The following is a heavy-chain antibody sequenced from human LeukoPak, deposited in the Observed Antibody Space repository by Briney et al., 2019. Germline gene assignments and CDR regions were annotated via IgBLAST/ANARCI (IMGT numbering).Heavy chain of an antibody. CDR1: GFTFNSHW. D-gene: IGHD3-16*01. Sequence: GGSLRLSCAAAGFTFNSHWMHWVRQAPGKGLVWVSHINSDGSSTGFADSVKGRFTISRDNAKNTLYLQMNSLRAEDTAVYYCAKDLGGEWGQGTLVTVSS. CDR3: AKDLGGE. V-gene: IGHV3-74*01. J-gene: IGHJ4*02. CDR2: INSDGSST.